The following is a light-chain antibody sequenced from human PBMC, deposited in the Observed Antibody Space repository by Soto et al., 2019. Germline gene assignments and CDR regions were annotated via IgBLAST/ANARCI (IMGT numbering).Light chain of an antibody. CDR3: QQYNNWPRT. CDR2: EAS. J-gene: IGKJ1*01. Sequence: ETVMTQSPATLSVSPGETAALSCRASQSIGRNLAWYQQKPGQAPKLLIYEASTRTTEFPARFSGSGSGTEFTLSISSLQSEDFAIYYCQQYNNWPRTFGQGTKWIS. CDR1: QSIGRN. V-gene: IGKV3-15*01.